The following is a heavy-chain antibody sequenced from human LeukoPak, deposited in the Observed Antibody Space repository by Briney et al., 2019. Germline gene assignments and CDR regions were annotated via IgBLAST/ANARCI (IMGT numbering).Heavy chain of an antibody. Sequence: SETLSLTCAVSGGSISSGGYSWSWLRQPPGKGLEWIGYIYHSGSTYYNPSLKSRVTISVDRSKNQFSLKLSSVTAADTAVYYCARGLLRYYDSSGYYPYYFDYWGQGTLVTVSS. CDR3: ARGLLRYYDSSGYYPYYFDY. V-gene: IGHV4-30-2*01. CDR1: GGSISSGGYS. J-gene: IGHJ4*02. CDR2: IYHSGST. D-gene: IGHD3-22*01.